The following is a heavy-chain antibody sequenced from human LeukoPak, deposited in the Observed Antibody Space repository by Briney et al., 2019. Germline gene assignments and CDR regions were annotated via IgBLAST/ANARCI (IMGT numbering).Heavy chain of an antibody. J-gene: IGHJ4*02. D-gene: IGHD3-3*01. V-gene: IGHV4-31*03. CDR3: ARDDEWKFDY. CDR1: GGSISSSSYY. Sequence: NSSETLSLTCTVSGGSISSSSYYWGWIRQHPGKGLEWIGYIYYSGSTYYNPSLKSRVTISVDTSKNQFSLKLSSVTAADTAVYYCARDDEWKFDYWGQGTLVTVSS. CDR2: IYYSGST.